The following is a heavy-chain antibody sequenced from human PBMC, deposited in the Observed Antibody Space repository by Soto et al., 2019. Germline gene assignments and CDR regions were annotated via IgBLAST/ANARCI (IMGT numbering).Heavy chain of an antibody. V-gene: IGHV5-51*01. D-gene: IGHD7-27*01. CDR3: AKLETGEFDY. J-gene: IGHJ4*02. CDR1: GYSFINYW. CDR2: IYPGDSDT. Sequence: GESLKISCQTSGYSFINYWIGWVRQMPGKGLEWMGIIYPGDSDTRYSPSFQGQVTISADKSISTAYLQWSSLKASDTAMYYCAKLETGEFDYWGQGTLVTVSS.